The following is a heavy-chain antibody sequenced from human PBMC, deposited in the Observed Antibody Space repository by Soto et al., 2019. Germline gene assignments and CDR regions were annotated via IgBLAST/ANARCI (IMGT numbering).Heavy chain of an antibody. J-gene: IGHJ6*02. CDR2: TKTKSEGEAP. D-gene: IGHD2-15*01. V-gene: IGHV3-15*07. CDR1: DFTISNAW. CDR3: TTGSVEGV. Sequence: EVQLVESGGGLVKPGGSLRLSCAASDFTISNAWMNWVRQAPGKGLEWVGRTKTKSEGEAPDYAAPLKGRFTISRDDSKNTLLLQMNSLKTEDPAVYYCTTGSVEGVWGQGATVSVSS.